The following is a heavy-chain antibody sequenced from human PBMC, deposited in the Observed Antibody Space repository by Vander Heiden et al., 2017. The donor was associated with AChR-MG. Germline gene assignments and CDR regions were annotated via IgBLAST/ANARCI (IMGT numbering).Heavy chain of an antibody. Sequence: QVQLVQSGAEVKKPGASVKVSCKASGYTFTSYDINWVRQATGQGLEWMGWMNPNSGNTGYAQKFQGRVTMTRNTSISTAYMELSSLRSEDTAVYYCARGTRGGSSSWYEGYYYYYYMDVWGKGTTVTVSS. CDR2: MNPNSGNT. J-gene: IGHJ6*03. V-gene: IGHV1-8*01. CDR1: GYTFTSYD. CDR3: ARGTRGGSSSWYEGYYYYYYMDV. D-gene: IGHD6-13*01.